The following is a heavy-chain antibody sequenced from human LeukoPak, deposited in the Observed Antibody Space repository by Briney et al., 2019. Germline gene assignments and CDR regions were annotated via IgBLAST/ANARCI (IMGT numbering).Heavy chain of an antibody. CDR2: INHSGST. V-gene: IGHV4-34*01. J-gene: IGHJ6*02. Sequence: SETLSLTCAVYGGSFSGYYWSWIRQPSGKGLEWIGEINHSGSTNYNPSLKSRVTISVDTSKNQFSLKLSSVTAADTAVYYCARGRESTAIVYGMDVWGQGTTVTVSS. CDR1: GGSFSGYY. CDR3: ARGRESTAIVYGMDV. D-gene: IGHD5-18*01.